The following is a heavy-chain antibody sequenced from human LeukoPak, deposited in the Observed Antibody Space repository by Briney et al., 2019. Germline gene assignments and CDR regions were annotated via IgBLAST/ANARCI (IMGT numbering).Heavy chain of an antibody. V-gene: IGHV4-34*01. CDR3: ARGKRGYSSSWYDY. D-gene: IGHD6-13*01. CDR2: INHSGST. Sequence: SETLSLTCAVYGGSFSGYYWSWIRQPPGKGLEWIGEINHSGSTNYNPSLKGRVTISVDTSKNQFSLKLSSVTAADTAVYYCARGKRGYSSSWYDYWGQGTLVTVSS. CDR1: GGSFSGYY. J-gene: IGHJ4*02.